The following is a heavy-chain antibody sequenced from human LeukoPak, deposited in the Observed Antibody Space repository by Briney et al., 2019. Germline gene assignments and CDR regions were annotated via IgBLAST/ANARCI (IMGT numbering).Heavy chain of an antibody. CDR1: GFTVSGNY. J-gene: IGHJ4*02. Sequence: GGSLRLSCAASGFTVSGNYMGWVRQAPGKGLEWVSVIYSGGSTYYADSVKGRFTISRDNSNNMLYLQMNSLRAEDTAVYYCARSSGSYLIFDYWGQGTLVTVSS. CDR3: ARSSGSYLIFDY. V-gene: IGHV3-66*01. CDR2: IYSGGST. D-gene: IGHD1-26*01.